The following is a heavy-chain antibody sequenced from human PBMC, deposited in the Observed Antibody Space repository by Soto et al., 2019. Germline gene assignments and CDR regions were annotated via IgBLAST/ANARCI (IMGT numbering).Heavy chain of an antibody. V-gene: IGHV1-3*01. J-gene: IGHJ4*02. CDR3: ARNSITMVRGVMIFSLCY. D-gene: IGHD3-10*01. CDR1: GYTFTSYA. CDR2: INAGNGNT. Sequence: ASVKVSCKASGYTFTSYAMHWVRQAPGQRLEWMGWINAGNGNTKYSQKFQGRVTITRDTSASTAYMELSSLRSEDTAVYYCARNSITMVRGVMIFSLCYWGQGTLVTVSS.